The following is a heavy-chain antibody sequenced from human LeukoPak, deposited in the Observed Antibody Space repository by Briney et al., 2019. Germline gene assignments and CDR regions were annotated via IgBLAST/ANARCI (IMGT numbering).Heavy chain of an antibody. CDR1: GGTFSSYA. D-gene: IGHD3-9*01. CDR2: ITPNSGGT. CDR3: ATGDILTGYYV. J-gene: IGHJ4*02. Sequence: ASVKVSCKASGGTFSSYAISWVRLAPGQGLEWMGWITPNSGGTKYAQRFQGRVTMTRDTSISTAYMELSGLRSDDTAVYYCATGDILTGYYVWGQGTLVTVSS. V-gene: IGHV1-2*02.